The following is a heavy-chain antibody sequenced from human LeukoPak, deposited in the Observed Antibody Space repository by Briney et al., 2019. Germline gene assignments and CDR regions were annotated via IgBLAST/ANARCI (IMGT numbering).Heavy chain of an antibody. V-gene: IGHV4-30-4*08. CDR1: GYTFTSYGI. CDR3: ARASGPGYNPFDY. CDR2: IYYSGST. D-gene: IGHD1-14*01. J-gene: IGHJ4*02. Sequence: SCKASGYTFTSYGISWIRQPPGKGLEWIGYIYYSGSTYYNPSLKSRVTITVDTSKNQFSLKLSSVTAADTAMYYCARASGPGYNPFDYWGQGTLVTVSS.